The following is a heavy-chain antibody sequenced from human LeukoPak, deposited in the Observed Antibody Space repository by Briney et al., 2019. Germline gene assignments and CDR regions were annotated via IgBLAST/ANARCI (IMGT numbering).Heavy chain of an antibody. J-gene: IGHJ4*02. CDR2: INHSGST. CDR1: DASISGYY. V-gene: IGHV4-34*01. CDR3: AGKGFDY. Sequence: SETLSLTCTVSDASISGYYWSWIRQPPGKGLEWIGEINHSGSTNYNPSLKSRVTISVDTSKNQFSLKLSSVTAADTAVYYCAGKGFDYWGQGTLVTVSS.